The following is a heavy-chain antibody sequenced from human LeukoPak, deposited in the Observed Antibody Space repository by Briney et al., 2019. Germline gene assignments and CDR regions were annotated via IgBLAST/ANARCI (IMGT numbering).Heavy chain of an antibody. CDR1: GFSFSDYA. V-gene: IGHV3-43*02. CDR2: IHADGGRT. Sequence: GGSLRLSCAASGFSFSDYAMQWVRQIPGKGLECVAHIHADGGRTFYADSVRGRFTLSRDNGKNSLFLQMDSLTSDDTALYCCSTWAFYHGLDVWGQGATVSVSS. CDR3: STWAFYHGLDV. D-gene: IGHD2/OR15-2a*01. J-gene: IGHJ6*02.